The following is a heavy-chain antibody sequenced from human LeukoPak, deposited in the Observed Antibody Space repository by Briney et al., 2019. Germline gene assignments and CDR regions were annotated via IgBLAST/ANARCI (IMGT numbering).Heavy chain of an antibody. J-gene: IGHJ4*02. CDR3: VRQDCSGGSCYLDS. CDR2: ISYHGKDQ. CDR1: GFIFSNYA. V-gene: IGHV3-30*04. Sequence: GSLRLSCAASGFIFSNYAIHWVRQAPGKGLGWVAVISYHGKDQYYADSVKGRFTISRDYSKNTLDLQMNSLRTEDTAVYYCVRQDCSGGSCYLDSWGQGTLVTVSS. D-gene: IGHD2-15*01.